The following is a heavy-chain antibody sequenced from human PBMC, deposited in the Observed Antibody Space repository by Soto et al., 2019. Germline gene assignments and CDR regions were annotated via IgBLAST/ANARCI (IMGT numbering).Heavy chain of an antibody. CDR1: GDSVSSSSSA. Sequence: SQTLSLTFVISGDSVSSSSSAWTCISQSPSRGLVWLGRTYYKSKWYNDYEASVKSRITINPDTFKNQFSLQLNSVTPEDTAMYYCARERDSGRFPLYFDFWGQGTLVTVSS. J-gene: IGHJ4*02. V-gene: IGHV6-1*01. CDR3: ARERDSGRFPLYFDF. D-gene: IGHD1-26*01. CDR2: TYYKSKWYN.